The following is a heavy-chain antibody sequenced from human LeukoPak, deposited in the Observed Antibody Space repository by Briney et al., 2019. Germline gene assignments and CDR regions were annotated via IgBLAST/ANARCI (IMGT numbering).Heavy chain of an antibody. D-gene: IGHD6-19*01. Sequence: SETLSLTCTVSGGSISNYYWSWIRQPPGKGLEWIGEINHSGSTNYNPSLKSRVTISVDTSKNQFSLKLSSVTAADTAVYYCARDLRIAVAGTSNYWGQGTLVTVSS. CDR2: INHSGST. CDR3: ARDLRIAVAGTSNY. V-gene: IGHV4-34*01. CDR1: GGSISNYY. J-gene: IGHJ4*02.